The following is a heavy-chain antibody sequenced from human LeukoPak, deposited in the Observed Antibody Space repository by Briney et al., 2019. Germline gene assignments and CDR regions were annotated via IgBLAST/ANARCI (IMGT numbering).Heavy chain of an antibody. V-gene: IGHV3-23*01. CDR1: GFTFSSYA. CDR2: ISGSGGST. J-gene: IGHJ6*03. CDR3: AKGSPFLEWLSLDYYMGV. Sequence: GGSLRLSCAASGFTFSSYAMSWVRQAPGKGLEWVSAISGSGGSTYYADSVKGRFTISRDNSKNTLYLQMNSLRAEDTAVYYCAKGSPFLEWLSLDYYMGVWGKGTTVTVSS. D-gene: IGHD3-3*01.